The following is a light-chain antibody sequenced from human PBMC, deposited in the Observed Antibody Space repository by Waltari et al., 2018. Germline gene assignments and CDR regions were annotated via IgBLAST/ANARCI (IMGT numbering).Light chain of an antibody. J-gene: IGKJ4*01. Sequence: DIQMTQSPSSVSASVVDRVSITCRASQDINNALGWYQQKPGKPPKILIYAASTLQSGVPSRFSGSGSGTDFTLTISTLQPEDFAIYYCQQANSFPLTFGGGTKVEIK. V-gene: IGKV1-12*01. CDR1: QDINNA. CDR3: QQANSFPLT. CDR2: AAS.